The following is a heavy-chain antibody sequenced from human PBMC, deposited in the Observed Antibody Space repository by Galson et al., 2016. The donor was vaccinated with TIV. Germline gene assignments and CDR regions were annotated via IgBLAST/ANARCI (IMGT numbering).Heavy chain of an antibody. CDR3: ARDPTLGRRGSKYDFES. CDR2: YSAVGTSI. J-gene: IGHJ4*02. Sequence: SLRLSCAASGFSVGDFYMNWIRQAPGKGLEWLSYYSAVGTSIYYADSVKGRFTISRDTAKNSVFLQMNRLRVEDTALYYCARDPTLGRRGSKYDFESWGLGPLVTVSS. V-gene: IGHV3-11*04. D-gene: IGHD1-26*01. CDR1: GFSVGDFY.